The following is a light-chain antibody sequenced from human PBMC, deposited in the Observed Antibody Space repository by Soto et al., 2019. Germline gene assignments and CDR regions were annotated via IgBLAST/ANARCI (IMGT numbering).Light chain of an antibody. V-gene: IGKV3-15*01. CDR2: GAS. J-gene: IGKJ3*01. Sequence: EIVMTQSPATLSVSPGDRATLSCRASQSVSSNLAWYQQKPGQAPRLLIYGASTRATGIPARFSGSGSGTEFTLTISSLQSEDFAVYDCQQYKYWRRTFGPGTKVDIK. CDR3: QQYKYWRRT. CDR1: QSVSSN.